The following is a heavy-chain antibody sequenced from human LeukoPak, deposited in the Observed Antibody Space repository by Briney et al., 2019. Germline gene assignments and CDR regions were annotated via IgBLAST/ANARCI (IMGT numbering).Heavy chain of an antibody. J-gene: IGHJ4*02. CDR2: IYYSGST. CDR1: GGSISSSSCY. V-gene: IGHV4-39*01. Sequence: SETLSLTCTVSGGSISSSSCYWGWIRQPPGKGLEWIGSIYYSGSTYYNPSLKGRVTISVDTSKNQFSLKLSSVTAADTAVYYCARGPPGGGTMIVVVKRPFYFEYWGQGTLVTVSS. D-gene: IGHD3-22*01. CDR3: ARGPPGGGTMIVVVKRPFYFEY.